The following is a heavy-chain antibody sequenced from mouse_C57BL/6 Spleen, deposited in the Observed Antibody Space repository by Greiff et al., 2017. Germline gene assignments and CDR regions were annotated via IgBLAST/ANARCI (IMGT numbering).Heavy chain of an antibody. Sequence: QVQLKESGAELMKPGASVKLSCKATGYTFTGYWIAWVKQRPGHGLEWIGEILPGSGSTNYNEKFKGKATFTADTSSNTAYIQLSSLTTEDSAIYYWARSQIYYGYDGFAYWGQGTLVTVSA. V-gene: IGHV1-9*01. D-gene: IGHD2-2*01. CDR2: ILPGSGST. CDR3: ARSQIYYGYDGFAY. J-gene: IGHJ3*01. CDR1: GYTFTGYW.